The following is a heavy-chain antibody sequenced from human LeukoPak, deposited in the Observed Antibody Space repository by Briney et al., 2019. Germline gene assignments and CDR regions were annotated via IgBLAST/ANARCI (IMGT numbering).Heavy chain of an antibody. CDR3: SSAGLYDILTGPPYYYYYMDV. V-gene: IGHV1-69*05. Sequence: SVKVSCKASGGTFSNFAISWVRQVPGQGLEWMGGIIPIYATTNYAQKFQGRVTITTDESMTTVHMELSSLRSEDTAVYYCSSAGLYDILTGPPYYYYYMDVWGKGTTVTVSS. D-gene: IGHD3-9*01. J-gene: IGHJ6*03. CDR2: IIPIYATT. CDR1: GGTFSNFA.